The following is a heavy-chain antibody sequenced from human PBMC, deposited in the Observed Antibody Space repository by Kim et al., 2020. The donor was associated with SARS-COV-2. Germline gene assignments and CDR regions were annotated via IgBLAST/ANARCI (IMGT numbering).Heavy chain of an antibody. CDR1: GGTFSSYA. J-gene: IGHJ4*02. Sequence: SVKVSCKASGGTFSSYAISWVRQAPGQGLEWMGGIIPIFGTANYAQKFQGRVTITADESTSTAYMELSSLRSEDTAVYYCTSGSGSYSNNNWNYFDYWGQGTLVTVSS. CDR3: TSGSGSYSNNNWNYFDY. CDR2: IIPIFGTA. V-gene: IGHV1-69*13. D-gene: IGHD3-10*01.